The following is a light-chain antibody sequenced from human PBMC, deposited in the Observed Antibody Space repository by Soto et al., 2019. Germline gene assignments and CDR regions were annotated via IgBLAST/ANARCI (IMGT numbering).Light chain of an antibody. Sequence: DIQMTQSPSTLSASVGDRVTITCRASQSISSWLAWYQQEPGKAPKLLIYKASSLESGVPSRFSGSGSGTEFTLTISSLQPDDFATYYCQQYNSATFGGGTKVDI. CDR1: QSISSW. V-gene: IGKV1-5*03. J-gene: IGKJ4*01. CDR3: QQYNSAT. CDR2: KAS.